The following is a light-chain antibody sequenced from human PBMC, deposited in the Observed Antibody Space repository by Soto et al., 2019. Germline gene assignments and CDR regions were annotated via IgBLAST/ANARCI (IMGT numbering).Light chain of an antibody. Sequence: IQMTQAPSSLAASVGARLNTTCRASHSIYRYLNWYQKKPGKAPKLLIYAVSRLQTGFPSRFSGSGSGTDFTLTISSLEPEDFGTYYCQQSYSTALTFGQGTRLELK. V-gene: IGKV1-39*01. CDR1: HSIYRY. CDR2: AVS. J-gene: IGKJ5*01. CDR3: QQSYSTALT.